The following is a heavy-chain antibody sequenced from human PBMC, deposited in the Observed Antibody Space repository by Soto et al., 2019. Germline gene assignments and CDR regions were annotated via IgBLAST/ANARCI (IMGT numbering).Heavy chain of an antibody. J-gene: IGHJ3*02. CDR3: ARAGAYCSGGSCSQDEDAFDI. Sequence: PSETLSLTCTVSGGSISSGGYYWSWIRQHPGKGLEWIGYIYYSGSTYYNPSLKSRVTISVDTSKNQFSLKLSSVTAADTAVYYCARAGAYCSGGSCSQDEDAFDIWGQGTMVTVSS. D-gene: IGHD2-15*01. V-gene: IGHV4-31*03. CDR2: IYYSGST. CDR1: GGSISSGGYY.